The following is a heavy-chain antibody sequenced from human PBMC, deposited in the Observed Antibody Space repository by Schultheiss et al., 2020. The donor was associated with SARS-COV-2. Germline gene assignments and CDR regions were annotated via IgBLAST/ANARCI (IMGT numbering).Heavy chain of an antibody. J-gene: IGHJ3*02. D-gene: IGHD2-2*01. CDR1: GGSFSGYY. V-gene: IGHV4-34*01. Sequence: QTLSLTCAVYGGSFSGYYWSWIRQPPGKGLEWIGEINHSGSTNYNPSLKSRVTISVDTSKNQFSLKLSSVTAADTAVYYCASYADDAFDIWGQGTMVTVSS. CDR3: ASYADDAFDI. CDR2: INHSGST.